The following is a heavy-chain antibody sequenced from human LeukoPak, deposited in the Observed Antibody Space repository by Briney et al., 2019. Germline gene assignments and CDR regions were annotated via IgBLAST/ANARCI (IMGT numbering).Heavy chain of an antibody. CDR1: GFTFTKAW. CDR2: IRSITDGGTT. CDR3: TTAVRGGNFLDS. J-gene: IGHJ4*02. V-gene: IGHV3-15*01. D-gene: IGHD1-7*01. Sequence: PGGSLRLSCAASGFTFTKAWMTWVRQAPGKGLEWIGRIRSITDGGTTEYAAPVKSKFTISRDDSTNTLYLQMSSLNTEDTAVYYCTTAVRGGNFLDSWGQGTLVTVSS.